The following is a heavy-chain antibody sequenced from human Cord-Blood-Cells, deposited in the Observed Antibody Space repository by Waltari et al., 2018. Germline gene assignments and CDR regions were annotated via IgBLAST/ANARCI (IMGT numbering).Heavy chain of an antibody. CDR3: ARGGIHSRGYFDY. D-gene: IGHD3-16*01. Sequence: QLQLQESGSGLVKPSQTLSLTCAVSGGSISSGGYSWSWIRQPPGKGLEWIGYIYHSGSTYYNPSLKSRVTISVDRSKNQFSLKLSSVTAADTAVYYCARGGIHSRGYFDYWGQGTLVTVSS. CDR1: GGSISSGGYS. J-gene: IGHJ4*02. V-gene: IGHV4-30-2*01. CDR2: IYHSGST.